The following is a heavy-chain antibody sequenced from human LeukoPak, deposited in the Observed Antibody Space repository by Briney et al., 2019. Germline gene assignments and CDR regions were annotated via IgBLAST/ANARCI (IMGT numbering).Heavy chain of an antibody. D-gene: IGHD1-26*01. CDR3: VVILPTIVGAPTY. Sequence: GGSLRLSCAASGFTFSSYAMRWVRQAPGKGLEWVSVISGSGGSTYYADSVKGRFTISGDNSKNTLYLQMYSLRAEDTAVYYCVVILPTIVGAPTYWGQGTLVTVSS. CDR2: ISGSGGST. CDR1: GFTFSSYA. J-gene: IGHJ4*02. V-gene: IGHV3-23*01.